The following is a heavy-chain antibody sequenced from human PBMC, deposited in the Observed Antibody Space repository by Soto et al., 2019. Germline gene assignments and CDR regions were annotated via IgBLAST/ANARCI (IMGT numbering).Heavy chain of an antibody. CDR2: VSKSDYK. D-gene: IGHD2-2*01. CDR3: AKDRRPHCSSTSCRFYDY. CDR1: GFTFTNYG. V-gene: IGHV3-21*01. Sequence: PGGSLRLSCAVSGFTFTNYGINWVRQAPGKGLEWVSSVSKSDYKYYSDSVKGRFTISRDNTKSSVSLQMNTLRAEDTAVYYCAKDRRPHCSSTSCRFYDYWGQVTLVTVS. J-gene: IGHJ4*02.